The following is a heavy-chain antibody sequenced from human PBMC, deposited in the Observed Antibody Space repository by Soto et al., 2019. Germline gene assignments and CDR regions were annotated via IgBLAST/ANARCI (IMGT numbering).Heavy chain of an antibody. V-gene: IGHV1-46*01. CDR2: INPSDGST. Sequence: ASVKVSCKASGYTFTSYYTHWVRQAPGQGLEWMGIINPSDGSTTYAQKFQGRVTMTRDTSTSTVYMELSSLRFEDTAVYYCARDGDFWRWDYWGQGSQVTVSS. D-gene: IGHD3-3*01. CDR1: GYTFTSYY. CDR3: ARDGDFWRWDY. J-gene: IGHJ4*02.